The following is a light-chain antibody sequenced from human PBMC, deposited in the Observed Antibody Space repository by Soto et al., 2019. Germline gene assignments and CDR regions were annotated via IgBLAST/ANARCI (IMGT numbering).Light chain of an antibody. CDR3: QQYNNWIWT. J-gene: IGKJ1*01. CDR2: GAS. V-gene: IGKV3-15*01. Sequence: EIVMTQSPATLSVDPGERATLSCRASQNISSNLAWYQQKPGQAPRVLIDGASTRATAIPARFSGSGSGTEFTLTRSILQSEDFAVYYCQQYNNWIWTLGKGTKVAIK. CDR1: QNISSN.